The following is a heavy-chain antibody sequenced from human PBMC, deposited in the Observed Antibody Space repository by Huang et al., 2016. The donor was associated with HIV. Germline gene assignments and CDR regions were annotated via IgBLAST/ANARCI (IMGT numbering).Heavy chain of an antibody. CDR2: ISGRGSNK. J-gene: IGHJ4*02. CDR3: AKPLIEPRFGERAPYYFDY. D-gene: IGHD3-10*01. V-gene: IGHV3-23*01. CDR1: GFTFRNCA. Sequence: EVHLLESGGGLVQPGGSLRLSCAASGFTFRNCAMTGVRQAPGRGMEWVAGISGRGSNKHYADSVKGRCILARGKSKSTLYLQMNSLRADDSAVYYCAKPLIEPRFGERAPYYFDYWGQGTLATVSS.